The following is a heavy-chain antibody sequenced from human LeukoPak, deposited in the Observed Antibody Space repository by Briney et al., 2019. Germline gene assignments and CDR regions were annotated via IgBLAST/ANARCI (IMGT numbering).Heavy chain of an antibody. CDR3: ASPGGGPTDY. J-gene: IGHJ4*02. V-gene: IGHV4-39*01. D-gene: IGHD3-16*01. CDR2: IYYSGST. Sequence: PSETLSLTCTVSGSSISSGAYYWGWIRQPPGKGLEWIGSIYYSGSTYYNPSLKSRVTISVDTSKNQFSLKLSSVTAADTAVYYCASPGGGPTDYWGQGTLVTVSS. CDR1: GSSISSGAYY.